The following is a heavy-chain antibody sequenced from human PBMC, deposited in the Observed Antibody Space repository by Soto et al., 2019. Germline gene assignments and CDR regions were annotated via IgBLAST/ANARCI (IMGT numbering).Heavy chain of an antibody. J-gene: IGHJ5*02. CDR1: GYTFTSYA. Sequence: QVQLVQSGAEEKKPGASVKVSCKASGYTFTSYAMHWVRQAPGQRLEWMGWINAGNGNTKYSQKFQGRVTITRDTPASTAYMELSSLRSEDTAVYYCARSPPRDYVDRGGGWFDHWGQGTLVTVSS. D-gene: IGHD3-16*01. V-gene: IGHV1-3*05. CDR2: INAGNGNT. CDR3: ARSPPRDYVDRGGGWFDH.